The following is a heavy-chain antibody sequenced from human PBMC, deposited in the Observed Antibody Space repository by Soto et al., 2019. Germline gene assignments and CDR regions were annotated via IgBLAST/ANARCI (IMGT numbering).Heavy chain of an antibody. CDR3: ARDPEENWFDP. V-gene: IGHV1-18*01. CDR2: ISAYNGNT. J-gene: IGHJ5*02. CDR1: GYTFTSYG. Sequence: ASVKVSCKASGYTFTSYGISWVRQAPGQGLEWMGWISAYNGNTNYAQKLQGRVTMTRDTSTSTVYMELSSLRSEDTAVYYCARDPEENWFDPWGQVTLVTVSS.